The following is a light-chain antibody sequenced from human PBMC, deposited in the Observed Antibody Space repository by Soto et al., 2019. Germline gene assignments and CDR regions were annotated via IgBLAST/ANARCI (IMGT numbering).Light chain of an antibody. V-gene: IGKV3-15*01. CDR2: DAS. Sequence: EIVVTQYPGTLSVSPGESTTLSSRASQSVSSNLAWHQQKPGQAPRILMYDASTRATGISARFSGSGSGTEFSLTTSSLQSEDFAVYYCQQYQNWPIAFGQGTRLEIK. CDR3: QQYQNWPIA. CDR1: QSVSSN. J-gene: IGKJ5*01.